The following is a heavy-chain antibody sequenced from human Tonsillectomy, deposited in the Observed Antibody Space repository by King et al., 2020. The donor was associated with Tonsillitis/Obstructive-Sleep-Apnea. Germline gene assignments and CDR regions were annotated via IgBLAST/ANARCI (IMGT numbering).Heavy chain of an antibody. D-gene: IGHD4-17*01. V-gene: IGHV3-7*04. J-gene: IGHJ5*02. Sequence: VQLVESGGGLVQPGGSLRLSCAASGFTFSSHWMSWVRQAPGKGLECVANIKKDGNEKNYVDSVKGRFTISRDNAKNSLYLQMDNLRVDDTAVYYCVRGPHYGVRPDWFDPWGQGTLVTVSS. CDR3: VRGPHYGVRPDWFDP. CDR2: IKKDGNEK. CDR1: GFTFSSHW.